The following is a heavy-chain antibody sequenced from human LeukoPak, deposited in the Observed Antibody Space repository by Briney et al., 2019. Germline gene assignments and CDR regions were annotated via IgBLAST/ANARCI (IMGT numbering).Heavy chain of an antibody. CDR3: AKDMAAYYYASGNIDY. V-gene: IGHV3-48*01. J-gene: IGHJ4*02. Sequence: GGSLRLSCAASGFTFSSYSMNWVRQAPGKGLEWVSYISSSSSTIYYADSVKGRFTISRDNAKNSLYLQMNSLRAEDTALYYCAKDMAAYYYASGNIDYWGQGTLVTVSS. CDR1: GFTFSSYS. CDR2: ISSSSSTI. D-gene: IGHD3-10*01.